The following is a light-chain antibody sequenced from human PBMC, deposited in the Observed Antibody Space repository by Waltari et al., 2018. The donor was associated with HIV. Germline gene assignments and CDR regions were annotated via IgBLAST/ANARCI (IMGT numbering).Light chain of an antibody. CDR2: GAS. V-gene: IGKV3-20*01. Sequence: IVLTPSPVTLSLSPGERATLSCRASQSVSSSYLAWYQQKPGQAPRLLIYGASSRATGIPDRFSGSGSGTDFTLTISRLEPEDFAVYYCQQYGSSPPYSFGQGTKLEIK. CDR1: QSVSSSY. CDR3: QQYGSSPPYS. J-gene: IGKJ2*03.